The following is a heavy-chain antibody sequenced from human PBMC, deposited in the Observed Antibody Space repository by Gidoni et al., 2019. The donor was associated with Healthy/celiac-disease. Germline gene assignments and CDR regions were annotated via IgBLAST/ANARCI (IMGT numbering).Heavy chain of an antibody. Sequence: EVQLVESGGGLVQPGGSLRLSCAASGFTFSSYWMSWVRQAPGKGLEWVANIKQDGSEKYYVDSVKGRFTISRDNAKNSLYLQMNSRRAEDTAVYYCARGERLRYFDWLLLGAGYFQHWGQGTLVTVSS. D-gene: IGHD3-9*01. J-gene: IGHJ1*01. CDR3: ARGERLRYFDWLLLGAGYFQH. CDR2: IKQDGSEK. V-gene: IGHV3-7*01. CDR1: GFTFSSYW.